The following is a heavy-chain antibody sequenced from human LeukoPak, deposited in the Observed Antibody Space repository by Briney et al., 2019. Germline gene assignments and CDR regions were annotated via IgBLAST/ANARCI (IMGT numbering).Heavy chain of an antibody. CDR2: INPNSGGT. CDR1: GYTFTGYY. J-gene: IGHJ4*02. D-gene: IGHD3-10*01. V-gene: IGHV1-2*02. CDR3: ASQRVWFGDTRGYFDY. Sequence: ASVKVSCKASGYTFTGYYMHWVRQAPGQGLEWMGWINPNSGGTNYAQKFQGRVTMTRDTSISTAYMELSRLRSGDTAVYYCASQRVWFGDTRGYFDYWGQGTLVTVSS.